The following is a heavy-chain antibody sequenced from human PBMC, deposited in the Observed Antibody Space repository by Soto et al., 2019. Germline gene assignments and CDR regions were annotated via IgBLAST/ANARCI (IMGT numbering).Heavy chain of an antibody. J-gene: IGHJ4*02. CDR2: IYYSGST. Sequence: SETLSLTCTVSGGSISSYYCSWFRQPPGKGLEWIGYIYYSGSTNYNPSLKSRVTISVDTSKNQFSLKLSSVTAADTAVYYCARDRGYNDYWGQGTLVTVSS. V-gene: IGHV4-59*01. D-gene: IGHD1-1*01. CDR3: ARDRGYNDY. CDR1: GGSISSYY.